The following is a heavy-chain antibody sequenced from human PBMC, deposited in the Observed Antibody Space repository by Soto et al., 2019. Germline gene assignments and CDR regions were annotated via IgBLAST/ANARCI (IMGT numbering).Heavy chain of an antibody. CDR2: ISAYNGNT. Sequence: ASVKVSCKASGYTFTSYGISWVRQAPGQGLEWMGWISAYNGNTNYAQKLQGRVTMTTDTSTSTAYMELRSLRSDDTAAYYCARDYSGYDTFDYWGQGTLVTVSS. J-gene: IGHJ4*02. D-gene: IGHD5-12*01. CDR3: ARDYSGYDTFDY. CDR1: GYTFTSYG. V-gene: IGHV1-18*01.